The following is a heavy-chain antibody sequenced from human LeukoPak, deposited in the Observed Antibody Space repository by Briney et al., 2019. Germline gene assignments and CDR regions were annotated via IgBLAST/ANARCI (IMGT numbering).Heavy chain of an antibody. CDR2: IYDSGST. V-gene: IGHV4-59*12. D-gene: IGHD4-17*01. Sequence: SETLSLTCTVSGGSISSYYWSWIRQPPGKGLEWIGFIYDSGSTNYNPSLKSRVTISVDTSKNQFSLKLSSVTAADTAVYYCARREGGYGDRYYFDYWGQGTLVTVSS. CDR1: GGSISSYY. J-gene: IGHJ4*02. CDR3: ARREGGYGDRYYFDY.